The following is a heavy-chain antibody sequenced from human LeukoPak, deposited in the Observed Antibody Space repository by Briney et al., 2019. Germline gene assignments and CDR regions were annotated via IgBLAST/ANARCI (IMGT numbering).Heavy chain of an antibody. D-gene: IGHD6-13*01. CDR3: ASSYSSSWPEIDY. Sequence: QPGGSLRLSCAASGFKFNYYVMNWVRQAPGKGLEWVSGISASGGTTDYADSVKGRLTISRDNSKNTLYLQMSSLRAEDTAVYYCASSYSSSWPEIDYWGQGTLVTVSS. V-gene: IGHV3-23*01. J-gene: IGHJ4*02. CDR1: GFKFNYYV. CDR2: ISASGGTT.